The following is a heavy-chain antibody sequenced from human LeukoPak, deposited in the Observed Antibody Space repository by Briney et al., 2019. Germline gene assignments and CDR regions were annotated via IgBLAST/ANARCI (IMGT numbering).Heavy chain of an antibody. CDR2: ISGSGGST. CDR3: AKTRRTTMVRGAKGWFDP. V-gene: IGHV3-23*01. J-gene: IGHJ5*02. D-gene: IGHD3-10*01. Sequence: QPGGSLRLSCAASGFTFSSYAMSWVRQAPGKGLEWVSAISGSGGSTYYADSVKGRFTISRDNSKNTLYLQMNSLRAEDTAVYYCAKTRRTTMVRGAKGWFDPWGQGTLVTVSS. CDR1: GFTFSSYA.